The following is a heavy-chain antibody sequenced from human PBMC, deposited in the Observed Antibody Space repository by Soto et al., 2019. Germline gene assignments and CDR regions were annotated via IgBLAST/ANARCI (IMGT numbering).Heavy chain of an antibody. J-gene: IGHJ4*02. Sequence: GGSLRLSCAASGFTFSSYGMHWVRQAPGKGLEWVAAISCSGGNTYYADSVKGRFTISRDNSKNTLYLQMNSLRTEDTAVYYCARALDFWSAYFDYWGQGSLVTVSS. CDR2: ISCSGGNT. V-gene: IGHV3-30*03. D-gene: IGHD3-3*01. CDR3: ARALDFWSAYFDY. CDR1: GFTFSSYG.